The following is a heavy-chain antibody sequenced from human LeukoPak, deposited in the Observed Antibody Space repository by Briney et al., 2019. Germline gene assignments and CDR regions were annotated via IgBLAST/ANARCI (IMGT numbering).Heavy chain of an antibody. V-gene: IGHV4-4*07. D-gene: IGHD3-10*01. CDR3: ARDAKYYYGSRTYFFFEY. Sequence: KPSETLSLTCTVSDDSISSYYWSWIRQPAGKGLEWIGHIYTSGTTNYNPSLKSRVTMSIDTSKNQFSLKLSSVTAADTAIYYCARDAKYYYGSRTYFFFEYWGQGTLLSVSS. J-gene: IGHJ4*02. CDR2: IYTSGTT. CDR1: DDSISSYY.